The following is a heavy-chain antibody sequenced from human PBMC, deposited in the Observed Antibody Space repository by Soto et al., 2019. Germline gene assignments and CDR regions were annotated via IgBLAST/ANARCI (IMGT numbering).Heavy chain of an antibody. D-gene: IGHD3-22*01. CDR1: GGTINSVDYS. V-gene: IGHV4-30-2*01. J-gene: IGHJ5*02. CDR3: ARGINYYDSSGDSWFDP. CDR2: IYHTGTT. Sequence: SETQSHTCTVSGGTINSVDYSWTWIRQPPGKGLEWIGYIYHTGTTYYNMSLKSRVTISVDRSKNQFSLKLSSVTAADTAVYYCARGINYYDSSGDSWFDPWGQGTLVTVSS.